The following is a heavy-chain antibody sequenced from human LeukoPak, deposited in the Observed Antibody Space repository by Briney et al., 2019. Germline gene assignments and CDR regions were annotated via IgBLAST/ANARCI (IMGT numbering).Heavy chain of an antibody. CDR2: IDPNTGNP. J-gene: IGHJ4*02. Sequence: ASVKVSCKDSGCTFSIYAMNWVRKAPGQGLEWMGWIDPNTGNPTYAQGFTGRFVFSVDTSVTTAYLQISSLKAEDTAVYYCVRDYCGGDCHFDYWGQGTLVTVSS. CDR1: GCTFSIYA. CDR3: VRDYCGGDCHFDY. D-gene: IGHD2-21*02. V-gene: IGHV7-4-1*02.